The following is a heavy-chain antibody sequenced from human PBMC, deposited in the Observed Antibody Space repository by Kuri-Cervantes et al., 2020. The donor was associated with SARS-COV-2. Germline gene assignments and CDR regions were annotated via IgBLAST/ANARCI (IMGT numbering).Heavy chain of an antibody. D-gene: IGHD3-3*01. CDR2: ISYDGSNK. CDR3: ARDGCKWTHIRFLECPYQEPDY. CDR1: GFTFDSYA. Sequence: LSLTCAASGFTFDSYAMSWVRQAPGKGLEWVAVISYDGSNKYYADAVKGRFTISRDNAKNSLYLQMNSLRDEDTAVYYCARDGCKWTHIRFLECPYQEPDYWGQGTLVTVSS. J-gene: IGHJ4*02. V-gene: IGHV3-30*03.